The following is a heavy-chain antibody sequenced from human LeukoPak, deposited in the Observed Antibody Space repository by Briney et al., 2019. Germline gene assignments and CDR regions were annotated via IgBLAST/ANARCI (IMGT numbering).Heavy chain of an antibody. Sequence: SETLSLTCAVYGGSFSGYYWSWIRQPPGKGLEWIGEINHSGSTNYNPSLKSRVTISVDTSKNQFSLKLSPVTAADTAVYYCARRRRYWFDPWGQGTLVTVSS. V-gene: IGHV4-34*01. J-gene: IGHJ5*02. CDR1: GGSFSGYY. CDR2: INHSGST. CDR3: ARRRRYWFDP.